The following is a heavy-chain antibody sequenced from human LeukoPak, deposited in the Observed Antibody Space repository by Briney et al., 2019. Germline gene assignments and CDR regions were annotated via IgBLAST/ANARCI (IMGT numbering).Heavy chain of an antibody. D-gene: IGHD3-22*01. V-gene: IGHV4-34*01. CDR3: ARGPHTGVNYYDSSGYYY. CDR2: INHSGST. Sequence: SETLSLTCAVSGGSFSGYYWSWIRQPPGKGLEWIGEINHSGSTNYNPSLTSRVTISVDTSKNQFSLKLSSVTAADTAVYYCARGPHTGVNYYDSSGYYYWGQGTLVTVSS. J-gene: IGHJ4*02. CDR1: GGSFSGYY.